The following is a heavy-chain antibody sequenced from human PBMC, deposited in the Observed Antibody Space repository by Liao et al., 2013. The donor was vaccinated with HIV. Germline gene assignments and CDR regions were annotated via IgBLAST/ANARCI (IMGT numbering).Heavy chain of an antibody. D-gene: IGHD3-10*01. CDR3: ARERGFFDN. J-gene: IGHJ4*02. CDR1: GGSISSYY. CDR2: ISTSGSA. V-gene: IGHV4-59*10. Sequence: QVQPQQWGARLLKPSETLSLTCTVSGGSISSYYWSWIRQPAGKGLEWIGRISTSGSASYNPSLKSRVSMSWDSSRSRFSLNLNSVSAADTAVYYCARERGFFDNWGQGILVSASS.